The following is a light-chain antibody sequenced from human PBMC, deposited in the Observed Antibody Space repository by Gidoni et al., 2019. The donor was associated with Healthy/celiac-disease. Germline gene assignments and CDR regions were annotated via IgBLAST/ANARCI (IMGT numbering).Light chain of an antibody. V-gene: IGLV2-23*03. CDR2: EGS. CDR1: SSDVGSYNL. J-gene: IGLJ2*01. Sequence: QSALTQPASVSGSPGQTSPISCTGTSSDVGSYNLVSWYQQHPGKAPKLMIYEGSKRPSGVSNRFSGSKSGNTASLTISGLQAEDEADYYCCSYAGSSTFGVVFGGGTKLTVL. CDR3: CSYAGSSTFGVV.